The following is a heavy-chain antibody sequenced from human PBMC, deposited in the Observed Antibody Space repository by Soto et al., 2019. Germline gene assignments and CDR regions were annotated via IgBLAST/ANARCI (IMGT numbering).Heavy chain of an antibody. CDR2: LSSDGSNK. CDR3: ARDLGIRTFGNYYYGMDV. V-gene: IGHV3-30-3*01. D-gene: IGHD1-20*01. J-gene: IGHJ6*02. Sequence: GGSLRLSCAASGFTFSSYAMHWVRQAPGKGLEWVAVLSSDGSNKYYADSVKGRFTISRDNSKNTLYLQMNSLRAEDTDVYYCARDLGIRTFGNYYYGMDVWGQGTTVTVSS. CDR1: GFTFSSYA.